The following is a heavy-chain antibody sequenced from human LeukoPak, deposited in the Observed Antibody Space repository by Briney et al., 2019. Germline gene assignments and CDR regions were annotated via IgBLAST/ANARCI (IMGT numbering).Heavy chain of an antibody. CDR2: ISAYNGNT. CDR3: ASVSGVVGATDYDAFDI. D-gene: IGHD1-26*01. V-gene: IGHV1-18*04. Sequence: ASVKVSCKASGYTFTNYYIHWVRRAPGQGLEWMGWISAYNGNTNYAQKLQGRVTMTTDTSTSTAYMELRSLRSDDTAVYYCASVSGVVGATDYDAFDIWGQGTMVTVSS. J-gene: IGHJ3*02. CDR1: GYTFTNYY.